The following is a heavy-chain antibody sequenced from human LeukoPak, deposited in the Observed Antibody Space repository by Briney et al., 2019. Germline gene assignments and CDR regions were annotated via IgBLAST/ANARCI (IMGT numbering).Heavy chain of an antibody. CDR3: ARVLFGSGSSLDY. D-gene: IGHD3-10*01. Sequence: PSETLSLTCTVSGGSISNLYCWSCVRQPPGKRLEWIGEIYHSGSTNYDPSPKTRVTISVDKSRNEFSLKLTSVTAADTAVYYCARVLFGSGSSLDYWGQGTLVTVSS. CDR1: GGSISNLYC. J-gene: IGHJ4*02. V-gene: IGHV4-4*02. CDR2: IYHSGST.